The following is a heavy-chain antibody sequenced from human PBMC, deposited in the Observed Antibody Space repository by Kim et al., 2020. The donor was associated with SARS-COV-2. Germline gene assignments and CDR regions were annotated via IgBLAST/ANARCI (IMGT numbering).Heavy chain of an antibody. CDR3: ARGFHGHKPNYYYYGMDV. V-gene: IGHV4-34*01. CDR2: INHSGST. Sequence: SETLSLTCAVYGGSFSGYYWSWIRQPPGKGLEWIGEINHSGSTNYNPSLKSRVTISVDTSKNQFSLKLSSVTAADTAVYYCARGFHGHKPNYYYYGMDVWGQGTTVTVSS. CDR1: GGSFSGYY. J-gene: IGHJ6*02.